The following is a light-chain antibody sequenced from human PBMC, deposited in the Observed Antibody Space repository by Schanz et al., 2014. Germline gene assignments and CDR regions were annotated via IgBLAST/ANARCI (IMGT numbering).Light chain of an antibody. CDR2: GAS. CDR1: QSVSSSF. Sequence: EIVLTQSPGTLSLSPGERATLSCRASQSVSSSFLAWYQQKPGQAPRLLIYGASSRATGIPDRFSGSGSGTDFTLTISSLEPEDFAVYYCQHRGNWPITFGQGTRLEIK. V-gene: IGKV3D-20*02. J-gene: IGKJ5*01. CDR3: QHRGNWPIT.